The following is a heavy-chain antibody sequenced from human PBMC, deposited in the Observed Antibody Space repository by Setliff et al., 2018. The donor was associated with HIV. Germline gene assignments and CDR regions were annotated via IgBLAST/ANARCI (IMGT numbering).Heavy chain of an antibody. Sequence: PSETLSLTCSVSGGSFSGYYWSWIRQPPGKGLEWIGYIYTSGSTNYNPSLKSRVTISVDTSKNQFSLKLSSVTAADTAVYYCARHLAENSGYDFGIFDYWGQGTLVTVSS. CDR3: ARHLAENSGYDFGIFDY. V-gene: IGHV4-59*08. J-gene: IGHJ4*02. D-gene: IGHD5-12*01. CDR1: GGSFSGYY. CDR2: IYTSGST.